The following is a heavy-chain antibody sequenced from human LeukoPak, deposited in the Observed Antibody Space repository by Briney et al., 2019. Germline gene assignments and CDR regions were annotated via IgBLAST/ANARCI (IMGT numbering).Heavy chain of an antibody. D-gene: IGHD3-10*01. CDR3: AKPSNYGSGAPPLYYYYGMDV. V-gene: IGHV3-23*01. CDR2: INGSGGDK. CDR1: GFTFSSYA. J-gene: IGHJ6*02. Sequence: PGGSLRLSCAASGFTFSSYALSWVRQAPGKGLDWVSGINGSGGDKYHADSVKGRFTISRDNSKNTLYLQMNSLRAEDTAVYYCAKPSNYGSGAPPLYYYYGMDVWGQGTTVTVSS.